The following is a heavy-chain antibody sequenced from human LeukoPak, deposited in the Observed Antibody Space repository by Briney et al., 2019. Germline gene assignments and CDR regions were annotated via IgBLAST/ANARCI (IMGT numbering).Heavy chain of an antibody. Sequence: GGSLRLSCAASGFTFGSFSTTWVRQAPGKGLEWVSSISSSGTYIYYADSVKGRFTISRDNAKNSLYLQMNSLRAEDTAVYYCARDPGRSGGSCYSDYWGQGTLVTVSS. V-gene: IGHV3-21*01. CDR3: ARDPGRSGGSCYSDY. CDR2: ISSSGTYI. J-gene: IGHJ4*02. CDR1: GFTFGSFS. D-gene: IGHD2-15*01.